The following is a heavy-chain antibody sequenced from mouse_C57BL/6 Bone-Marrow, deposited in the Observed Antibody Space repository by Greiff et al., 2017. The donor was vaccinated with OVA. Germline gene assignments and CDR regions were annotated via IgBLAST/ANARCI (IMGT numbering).Heavy chain of an antibody. CDR2: IYPRSGNT. J-gene: IGHJ2*01. CDR3: ARGLLYYFDY. CDR1: GYTFTSYG. V-gene: IGHV1-81*01. Sequence: LQESGAELARPGASVKLSCKASGYTFTSYGISWVKQRTGQGLEWIGEIYPRSGNTYYNEKFKGKATLTADKSSSTAYMELRSLTSEDSAVYFCARGLLYYFDYWGQGTTLTVSS.